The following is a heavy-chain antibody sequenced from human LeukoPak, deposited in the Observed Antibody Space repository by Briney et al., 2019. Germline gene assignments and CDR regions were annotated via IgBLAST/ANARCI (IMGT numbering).Heavy chain of an antibody. V-gene: IGHV3-48*01. J-gene: IGHJ4*02. CDR1: GFTFSNYG. CDR2: ISSSGGTI. Sequence: GGSLRLSCAASGFTFSNYGMNWVRQAPGKGLEWVSYISSSGGTIYYADSVKGRFTISRDNAKNSLYLQMNSLRAEDAAVYYCAKDSTVAHFDCWGQGTLVTASS. D-gene: IGHD6-19*01. CDR3: AKDSTVAHFDC.